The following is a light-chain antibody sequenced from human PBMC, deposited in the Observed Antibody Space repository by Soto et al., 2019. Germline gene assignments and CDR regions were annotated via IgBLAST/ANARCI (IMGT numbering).Light chain of an antibody. J-gene: IGLJ1*01. CDR1: SSDVGGYNY. CDR3: ISYTSSSTLKV. V-gene: IGLV2-14*01. Sequence: QSVLTQPASVSGSPGQSITISCTGTSSDVGGYNYVSWYQQHPGKAPKLMIYDVSNRPSGVSNRFSGSKFGNTASLTISGLQAEDESDYYCISYTSSSTLKVFGTGTKLTVL. CDR2: DVS.